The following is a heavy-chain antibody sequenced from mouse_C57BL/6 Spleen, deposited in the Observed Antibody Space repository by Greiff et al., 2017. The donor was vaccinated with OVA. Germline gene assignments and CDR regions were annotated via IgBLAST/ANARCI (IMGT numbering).Heavy chain of an antibody. CDR3: ARGGYYGSSFYWYFDV. V-gene: IGHV3-6*01. D-gene: IGHD1-1*01. Sequence: EESGPGLVKPSQSLSLTCSVTGYSITSGYYWNWIRQFPGNKLEWMGYISYDGSNNYNPSLKNRISITRDTSKNQFFLKLNSVTTEDTATYYCARGGYYGSSFYWYFDVWGTGTTVTVSS. CDR2: ISYDGSN. J-gene: IGHJ1*03. CDR1: GYSITSGYY.